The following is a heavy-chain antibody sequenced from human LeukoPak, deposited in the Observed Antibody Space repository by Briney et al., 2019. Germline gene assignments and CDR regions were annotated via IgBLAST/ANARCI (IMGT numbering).Heavy chain of an antibody. D-gene: IGHD3-16*01. J-gene: IGHJ4*02. Sequence: ASVKVSCKASGGTFSSYAISWVRQAPGQGLEWMGGIIPIFGTANYAQKFQGRVTITADESTSTAYMELSSLRSEDTAVYYCARESKRSYDYVWGSHTAAYFDYWGQGTLVTVSS. CDR2: IIPIFGTA. CDR1: GGTFSSYA. V-gene: IGHV1-69*13. CDR3: ARESKRSYDYVWGSHTAAYFDY.